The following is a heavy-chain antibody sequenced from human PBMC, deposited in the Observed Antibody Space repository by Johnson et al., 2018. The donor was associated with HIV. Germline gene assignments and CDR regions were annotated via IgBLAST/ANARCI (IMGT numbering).Heavy chain of an antibody. Sequence: QVQLVESGGGVVQPGRSLRLSCAASGFTFSSYAMHWVRQAPGKGLEWVAVISYDGSNKYYADSVKGRFNISRDNSKNTVFLQMNSLRVEDTAVYYCAKPPSMGADAFDIWGQGTLVTVSS. J-gene: IGHJ3*02. V-gene: IGHV3-30*18. CDR1: GFTFSSYA. D-gene: IGHD3-16*01. CDR3: AKPPSMGADAFDI. CDR2: ISYDGSNK.